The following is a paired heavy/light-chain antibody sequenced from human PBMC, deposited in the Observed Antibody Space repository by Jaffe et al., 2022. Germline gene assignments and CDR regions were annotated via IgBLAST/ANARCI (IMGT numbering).Light chain of an antibody. CDR2: DVN. J-gene: IGLJ3*02. CDR1: SSDVGGYRF. Sequence: QSALTQPASVSGSPGQSITISCTGFSSDVGGYRFVSWYQQHPGKAPKLMIYDVNNRPSGVSNRFSGSKSGNTASLTISGLQAEDEADYYCSSFIISGTRVFGGGTKLTVL. CDR3: SSFIISGTRV. V-gene: IGLV2-14*03.
Heavy chain of an antibody. V-gene: IGHV4-59*01. Sequence: QVQLQESGPGLVKPSETLSLTCTVSGGSISGYYWSWIRQTPEKGLEWIGYIYSSGSTNYNPSLTSRVTISVDTSKNQFALTLSSVTAADTAVYYCARFTLFDSGNQYLDYWGQGTQVTVSS. CDR3: ARFTLFDSGNQYLDY. CDR1: GGSISGYY. J-gene: IGHJ4*02. D-gene: IGHD2-21*01. CDR2: IYSSGST.